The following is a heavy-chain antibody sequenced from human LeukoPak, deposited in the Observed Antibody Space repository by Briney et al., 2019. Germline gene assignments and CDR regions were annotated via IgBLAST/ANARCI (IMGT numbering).Heavy chain of an antibody. V-gene: IGHV3-23*01. J-gene: IGHJ4*02. CDR2: ISDSGGST. D-gene: IGHD5/OR15-5a*01. CDR1: GFTFSSYA. Sequence: PGGSLRLSCAASGFTFSSYAMSWVRQAPGKGLEWVSGISDSGGSTYYADSVKGRFFISRDNSKNTLHLQMNSLRADDTAAYYCAKALSVYGDFDYWGQGTLVTVSS. CDR3: AKALSVYGDFDY.